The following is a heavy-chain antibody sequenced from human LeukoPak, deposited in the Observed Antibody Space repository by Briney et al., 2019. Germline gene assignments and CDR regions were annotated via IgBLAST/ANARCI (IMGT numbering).Heavy chain of an antibody. J-gene: IGHJ4*02. CDR1: GGSISSYY. Sequence: PSETLSLTCTVSGGSISSYYWSWIRQPAGKGLEWIGRIYTSGSTNYNPSLKSRVTVSLDKSKNHLSLNLTSVTAADTAVYYCSRENGAFSPFGYWGQGTLVTVPS. CDR3: SRENGAFSPFGY. D-gene: IGHD2-8*01. CDR2: IYTSGST. V-gene: IGHV4-4*07.